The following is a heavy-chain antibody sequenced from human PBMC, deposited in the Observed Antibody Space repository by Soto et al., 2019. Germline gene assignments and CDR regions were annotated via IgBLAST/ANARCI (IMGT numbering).Heavy chain of an antibody. V-gene: IGHV4-31*03. CDR3: ARMGGYYGSGILNYYFDY. Sequence: SETLSLTCTVSGGSISSGGYYWTWIRQHPGKGLEWIGNIYRTGSTYYNPSLKSRVTISVDASKNQFSLKVSSVTAADTAVYYCARMGGYYGSGILNYYFDYWGQGTMVTV. CDR2: IYRTGST. J-gene: IGHJ4*02. CDR1: GGSISSGGYY. D-gene: IGHD3-10*01.